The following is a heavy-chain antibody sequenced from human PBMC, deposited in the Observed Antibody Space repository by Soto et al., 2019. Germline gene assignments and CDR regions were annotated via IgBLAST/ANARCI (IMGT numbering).Heavy chain of an antibody. Sequence: QVQLVESGGGLVKPGGSLSLSCAASGFTFSDYYMSWIRQAPGKGLEWVSYISSSGSTIYYADSVKGRFTISRDNAKNSLQPQMNSLRADATAVYYCARDHTPSHVDRKHYYYYMDVWGKGTTVTFSS. V-gene: IGHV3-11*01. CDR3: ARDHTPSHVDRKHYYYYMDV. J-gene: IGHJ6*03. CDR1: GFTFSDYY. CDR2: ISSSGSTI.